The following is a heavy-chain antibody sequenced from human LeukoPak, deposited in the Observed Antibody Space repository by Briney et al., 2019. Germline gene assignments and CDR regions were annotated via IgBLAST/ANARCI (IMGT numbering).Heavy chain of an antibody. CDR2: IYHSGST. V-gene: IGHV4-4*02. D-gene: IGHD4-11*01. CDR3: AMRSNHELIY. Sequence: PSETLSLTCAVSGGSISSSNWWTWVRQPPGKGLEWIGEIYHSGSTNYNPSPKSRVTISVDKSKNQFSLKLTSVTAADTALYYCAMRSNHELIYWGQGTLVTVSS. CDR1: GGSISSSNW. J-gene: IGHJ4*02.